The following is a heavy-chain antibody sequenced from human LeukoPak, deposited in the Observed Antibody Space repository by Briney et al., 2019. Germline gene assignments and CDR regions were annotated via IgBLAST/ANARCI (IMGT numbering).Heavy chain of an antibody. Sequence: SETLSLTCTVSGGSISRGSYYWTWIRQPAGKGLEWIGRIYTSGGTDYNPSLKSRVTISVDKSKNQFSLKLSSVTTADTAVYYCASFSYYYYYMDVWGKGTTVTVSS. CDR2: IYTSGGT. J-gene: IGHJ6*03. V-gene: IGHV4-61*02. CDR3: ASFSYYYYYMDV. CDR1: GGSISRGSYY. D-gene: IGHD2/OR15-2a*01.